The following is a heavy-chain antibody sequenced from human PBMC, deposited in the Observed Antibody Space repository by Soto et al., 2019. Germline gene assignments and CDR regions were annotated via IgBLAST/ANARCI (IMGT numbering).Heavy chain of an antibody. J-gene: IGHJ4*02. CDR2: IIPIFGTA. CDR3: ATTPWSQHSFDY. Sequence: QVQLVQSGAEVKKPGSSVKVSCKASGGTFSSYAISWVRQAPGQGLEWMGGIIPIFGTANYAQKFQGRVTITADESTSTAYMGPSSLRSADTAVYYCATTPWSQHSFDYWGRGTLVTVSS. V-gene: IGHV1-69*12. CDR1: GGTFSSYA. D-gene: IGHD3-3*01.